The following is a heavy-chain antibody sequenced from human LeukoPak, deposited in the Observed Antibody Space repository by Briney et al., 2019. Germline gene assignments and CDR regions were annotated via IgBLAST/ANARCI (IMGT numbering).Heavy chain of an antibody. CDR1: GFTFSSYA. CDR3: ARGKVYSNYVAYYYYYYGMDV. CDR2: ISYDGSNK. D-gene: IGHD4-11*01. J-gene: IGHJ6*02. V-gene: IGHV3-30*04. Sequence: GGSLRLSCAASGFTFSSYAMHWVRQAPGKGLEWVAVISYDGSNKYYADSVKGRFTISRDNSKNTLYLQMNSLRAEDTAVYYCARGKVYSNYVAYYYYYYGMDVWGQGTTVTVSS.